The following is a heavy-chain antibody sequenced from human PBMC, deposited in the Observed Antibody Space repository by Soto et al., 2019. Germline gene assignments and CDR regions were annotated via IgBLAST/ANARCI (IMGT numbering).Heavy chain of an antibody. CDR3: ARDTMPAGSIDYYYHYGMDV. J-gene: IGHJ6*02. Sequence: QVQLVQSGAEVKKPGASVKVSCKASGYTFTRYYMNWVRQAPGQGLEWMGIINPSGGSTSYAQKFQGRVNMIRDTSTSTVYMELSSLRSEDTAVYYCARDTMPAGSIDYYYHYGMDVWGQGTTVTVSS. CDR2: INPSGGST. D-gene: IGHD6-6*01. V-gene: IGHV1-46*01. CDR1: GYTFTRYY.